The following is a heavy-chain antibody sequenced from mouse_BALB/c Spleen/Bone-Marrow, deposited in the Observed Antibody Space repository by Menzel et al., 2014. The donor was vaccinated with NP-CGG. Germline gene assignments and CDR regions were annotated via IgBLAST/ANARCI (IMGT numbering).Heavy chain of an antibody. CDR1: GFNIKDTY. CDR2: IDPANGNI. J-gene: IGHJ4*01. Sequence: EVKLEESGAELVKPGASVKLSCTASGFNIKDTYMHWVKQRPEQGLEWIGRIDPANGNIKYDPKFQGKATITADTSSNAAYQQISSLTSEDTAVYYCARWECYDIDYWGQGTTVTVSS. D-gene: IGHD4-1*01. V-gene: IGHV14-3*02. CDR3: ARWECYDIDY.